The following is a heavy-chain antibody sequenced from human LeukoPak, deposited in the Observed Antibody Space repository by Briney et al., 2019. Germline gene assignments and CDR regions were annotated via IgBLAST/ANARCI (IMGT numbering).Heavy chain of an antibody. CDR3: AKSQSHFVVVVAAITPDY. CDR2: IGASGGGT. Sequence: GGSLRLSCAASGFTFSSYAMGWVRQAPGKGLEWVSSIGASGGGTYYADSVKGRFTISRDNSKNTLYLQMNSLRAEDTAVYYCAKSQSHFVVVVAAITPDYWGQGTLVTVSS. V-gene: IGHV3-23*01. CDR1: GFTFSSYA. J-gene: IGHJ4*02. D-gene: IGHD2-15*01.